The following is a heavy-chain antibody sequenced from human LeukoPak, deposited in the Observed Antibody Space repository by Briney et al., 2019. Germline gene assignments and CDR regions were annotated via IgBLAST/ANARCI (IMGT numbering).Heavy chain of an antibody. J-gene: IGHJ4*02. CDR1: GFTFSSYS. CDR3: AKGGYYDSSGYYYIDY. D-gene: IGHD3-22*01. CDR2: ISSSSSYI. V-gene: IGHV3-21*01. Sequence: PGGSLRLSCAASGFTFSSYSMNWVRQAPGKGLEWVASISSSSSYIYYADSVKGRFTISRDNSKNTLYLQMNSLRAEDTAVYYCAKGGYYDSSGYYYIDYWGQGTLVTVSS.